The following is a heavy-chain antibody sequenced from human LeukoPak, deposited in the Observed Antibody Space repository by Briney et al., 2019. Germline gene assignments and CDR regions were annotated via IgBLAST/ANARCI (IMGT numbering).Heavy chain of an antibody. CDR1: GFTFTGYY. CDR2: INPNSGGT. V-gene: IGHV1-2*02. CDR3: ARDGYGGIDY. Sequence: GASVKVSCKASGFTFTGYYMHWVRQAPGQGLEWMGWINPNSGGTNYAQKFQGRVTMTRDTSITTAYMELTSLRSDDTAVYYCARDGYGGIDYWGQGILVTVSS. J-gene: IGHJ4*02. D-gene: IGHD4-23*01.